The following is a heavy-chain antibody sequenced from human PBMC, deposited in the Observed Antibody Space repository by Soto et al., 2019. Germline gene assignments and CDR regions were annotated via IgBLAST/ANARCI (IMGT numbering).Heavy chain of an antibody. V-gene: IGHV3-23*01. CDR1: GFTFSGYA. CDR2: ISGSGVST. D-gene: IGHD3-22*01. CDR3: VKSPGMYYYDSSGYYHYDY. J-gene: IGHJ4*02. Sequence: GGSLRLSCAASGFTFSGYAMSWVRQAPGKGLEWVSAISGSGVSTYYADSVKGRFTISRDNSKNTLYLQMNSLRAEDTAVYYCVKSPGMYYYDSSGYYHYDYWGQGTLVTVSS.